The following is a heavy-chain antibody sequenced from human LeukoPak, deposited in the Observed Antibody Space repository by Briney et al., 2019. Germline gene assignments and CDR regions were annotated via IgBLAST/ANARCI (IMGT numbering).Heavy chain of an antibody. CDR1: GFTVSSNY. CDR2: IYSGGST. CDR3: ARDLDQLLSFDY. J-gene: IGHJ4*02. D-gene: IGHD2-2*01. Sequence: GGSLRHSCAASGFTVSSNYMSWVRQAPGKGLEWVSVIYSGGSTYYADSVKGRFTISRDNSKNTLYLQMNSLRAEDTAVYYYARDLDQLLSFDYWGQGTLVTVSS. V-gene: IGHV3-53*01.